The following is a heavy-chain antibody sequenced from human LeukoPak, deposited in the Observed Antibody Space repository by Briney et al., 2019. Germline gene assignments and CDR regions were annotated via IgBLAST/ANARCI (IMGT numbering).Heavy chain of an antibody. D-gene: IGHD2-2*01. CDR1: GGTFSSYA. CDR2: IIPILGIA. CDR3: ARVPGVVPSYYFDY. V-gene: IGHV1-69*04. J-gene: IGHJ4*02. Sequence: GASVKVSCKASGGTFSSYAISWVRQAPGQGLEWMGRIIPILGIANYAQKFQGRVTITADKSTSTAYMELSSLRSEDTAVYYCARVPGVVPSYYFDYWGQGTLVTVSS.